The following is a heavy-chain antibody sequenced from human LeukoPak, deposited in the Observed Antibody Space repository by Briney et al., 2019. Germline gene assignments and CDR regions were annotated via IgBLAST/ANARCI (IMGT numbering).Heavy chain of an antibody. J-gene: IGHJ6*02. D-gene: IGHD4-4*01. V-gene: IGHV3-23*01. CDR3: ARDGGYSNYANSMDV. Sequence: ESGGSLRLSCAASGFTFSSYAMSWVRQAPGKGLEWVSAISGSGGSTYYADSVKGRFTISRDNSKNTLYLQMNSLRAEDTAVYYCARDGGYSNYANSMDVWGQGTTVTVSS. CDR1: GFTFSSYA. CDR2: ISGSGGST.